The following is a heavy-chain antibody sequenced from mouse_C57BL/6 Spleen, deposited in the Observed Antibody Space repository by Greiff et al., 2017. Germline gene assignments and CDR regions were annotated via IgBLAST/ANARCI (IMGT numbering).Heavy chain of an antibody. V-gene: IGHV1-64*01. CDR2: IHPNSGST. CDR1: GYTFTSYW. CDR3: ARSDGNYAMDY. J-gene: IGHJ4*01. D-gene: IGHD2-1*01. Sequence: QVQLQQPGAELVKPGASVQLSCKASGYTFTSYWMPWVKQRPGQGLEWIGMIHPNSGSTNYNEKFKSKATLTVDKSSSTAYMQLSSLTSEDSAVYYCARSDGNYAMDYWGQGTSVTVSS.